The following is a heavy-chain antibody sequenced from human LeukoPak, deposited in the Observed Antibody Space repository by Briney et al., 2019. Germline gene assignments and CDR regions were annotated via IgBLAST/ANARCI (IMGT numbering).Heavy chain of an antibody. V-gene: IGHV3-21*01. CDR3: AREPYYYDSSGYSPYFQH. D-gene: IGHD3-22*01. CDR1: GFTFSSYS. CDR2: ISSSSSYI. J-gene: IGHJ1*01. Sequence: GGSLRLSCAASGFTFSSYSMNWVRQAPGKGLEWVSSISSSSSYIHYADSVKGRFTISRDNAKNSLYLQMNSLRAEDTAVYYCAREPYYYDSSGYSPYFQHWGQGTLVTVSS.